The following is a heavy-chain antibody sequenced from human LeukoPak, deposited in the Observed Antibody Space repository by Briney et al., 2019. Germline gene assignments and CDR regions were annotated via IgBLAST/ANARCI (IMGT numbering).Heavy chain of an antibody. CDR1: LFTFSSYS. CDR3: AREPLSYGTSWYHAFDI. D-gene: IGHD6-13*01. Sequence: PGGSLRLSCAASLFTFSSYSMNWVRQAPGKGLEWVSYISSSSGTIHYADSVRGRFTISRDNAKNSLYLQMNSLRAEDTAVYYCAREPLSYGTSWYHAFDIWGQGTVVTVSS. CDR2: ISSSSGTI. J-gene: IGHJ3*02. V-gene: IGHV3-48*04.